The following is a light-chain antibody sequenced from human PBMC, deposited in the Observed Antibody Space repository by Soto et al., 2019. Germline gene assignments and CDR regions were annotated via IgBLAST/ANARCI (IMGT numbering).Light chain of an antibody. CDR2: GAS. J-gene: IGKJ1*01. CDR1: QSISRY. Sequence: IVLTQSPGTLSLSPGERTTLSCRASQSISRYLAWYQQKPGQGPRLLIYGASSRATGTPDRFSGSGSGTHFTLNINRLEPEDFALYCWQQYGGSPPTFGQGTKVEIK. V-gene: IGKV3-20*01. CDR3: QQYGGSPPT.